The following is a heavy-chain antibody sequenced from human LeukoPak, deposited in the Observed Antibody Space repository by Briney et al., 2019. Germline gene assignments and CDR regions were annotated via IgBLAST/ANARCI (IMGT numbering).Heavy chain of an antibody. J-gene: IGHJ4*02. CDR3: AKDRATVTPTVFDY. CDR1: GFSFSSYA. CDR2: ISGSGGST. V-gene: IGHV3-23*01. Sequence: GGSLRLSCAASGFSFSSYAINWVRQAPGKGLEWVSAISGSGGSTYYADSVKGRFTISRDFSKNTLYLQMNNLRAEDTAVYYCAKDRATVTPTVFDYWGQGTLVTVSS. D-gene: IGHD4-17*01.